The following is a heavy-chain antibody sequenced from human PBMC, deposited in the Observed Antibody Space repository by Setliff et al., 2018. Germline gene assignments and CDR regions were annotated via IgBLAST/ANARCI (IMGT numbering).Heavy chain of an antibody. J-gene: IGHJ4*02. CDR1: GFTFSSYA. CDR3: AKESGFWSGLSLDN. CDR2: ISGSGGST. Sequence: GGSLRLSCAASGFTFSSYAMSWVRQAPGKGLEWVSSISGSGGSTYYADSVKGRFTISRDNSKNTLYLQITSLRVEDTALYYCAKESGFWSGLSLDNWGQGTLVTVSS. V-gene: IGHV3-23*01. D-gene: IGHD3-3*01.